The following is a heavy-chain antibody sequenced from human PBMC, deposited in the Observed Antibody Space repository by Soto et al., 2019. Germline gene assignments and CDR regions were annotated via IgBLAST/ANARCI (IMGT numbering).Heavy chain of an antibody. J-gene: IGHJ4*02. V-gene: IGHV4-61*01. CDR2: IYYSGST. CDR1: GGSVSSGTYY. D-gene: IGHD5-18*01. CDR3: AGGSRGYSYAYDY. Sequence: QVQLQESGPGLVKPSETLSLTCTVSGGSVSSGTYYWTWIRQPPGKGLEWIGYIYYSGSTNYNPSLKSRVTISAYTSNNQFSLKLSSVTAADTAVYYCAGGSRGYSYAYDYWGQGPLVTVSS.